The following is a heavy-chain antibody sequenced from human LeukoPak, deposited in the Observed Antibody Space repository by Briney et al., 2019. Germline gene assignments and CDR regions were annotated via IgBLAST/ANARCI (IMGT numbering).Heavy chain of an antibody. CDR3: AREYAAYYYDGDSYYYYGMDV. Sequence: ASVKVSCKASGYTFTSYYMHWVRQAPGQGLEWMGIINPSGGSTSYAQKFQSRVTMTRDTSTSTVYMELSSLRSEDTAVYYCAREYAAYYYDGDSYYYYGMDVWGQGTTVTVSS. V-gene: IGHV1-46*01. CDR2: INPSGGST. J-gene: IGHJ6*02. D-gene: IGHD3-22*01. CDR1: GYTFTSYY.